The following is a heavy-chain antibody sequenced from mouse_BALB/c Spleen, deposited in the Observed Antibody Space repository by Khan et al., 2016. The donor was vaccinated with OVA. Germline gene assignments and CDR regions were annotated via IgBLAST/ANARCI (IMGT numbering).Heavy chain of an antibody. CDR2: ISYSGGP. Sequence: EVQLQESGPGLVKPSQSLSLTCTVTGYSITSGYAWNWIRQFPGNKLEWMGYISYSGGPSYNPSLNSRISITRDTSKNQFFLQLNSVTTEDTATYYCARGNYYGYYFDYGGQGTPLTVSS. D-gene: IGHD1-1*01. V-gene: IGHV3-2*02. J-gene: IGHJ2*01. CDR1: GYSITSGYA. CDR3: ARGNYYGYYFDY.